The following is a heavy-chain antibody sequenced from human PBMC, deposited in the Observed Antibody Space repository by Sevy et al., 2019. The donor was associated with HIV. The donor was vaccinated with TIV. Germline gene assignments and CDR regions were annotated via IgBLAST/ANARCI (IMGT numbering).Heavy chain of an antibody. CDR1: GFTVSSNY. CDR2: IYSGGST. V-gene: IGHV3-53*01. J-gene: IGHJ4*02. CDR3: ARVEADAGYSSGWYVSY. Sequence: GGSLRLSCAASGFTVSSNYMSWVRQAPGKGLEWVSGIYSGGSTYYADSVKGRFTISRDNSKNTLYLQMNSLRAEDTAVYYCARVEADAGYSSGWYVSYWGQGTLVTVSS. D-gene: IGHD6-19*01.